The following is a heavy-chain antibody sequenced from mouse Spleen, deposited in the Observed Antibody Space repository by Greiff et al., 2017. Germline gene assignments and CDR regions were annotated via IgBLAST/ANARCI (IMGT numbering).Heavy chain of an antibody. CDR3: ARLRPFDY. D-gene: IGHD1-2*01. CDR2: IYPGSGNT. CDR1: GYTFTDYY. Sequence: QVQLKQSGAELARPGASVKLSCKASGYTFTDYYINWVKQRTGQGLEWIGEIYPGSGNTYYNEKFKGKATLTADKSSSTAYMQLSSLTSEDSAVYFCARLRPFDYWGQGTTLTVSS. J-gene: IGHJ2*01. V-gene: IGHV1-77*01.